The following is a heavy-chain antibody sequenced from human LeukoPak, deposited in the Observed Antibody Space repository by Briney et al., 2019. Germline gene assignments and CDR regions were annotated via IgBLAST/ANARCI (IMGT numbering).Heavy chain of an antibody. Sequence: GGSLRLSCAASGFTFSSYAMSWVRQAPGKGLEWLGRIKTKTDGETTHYAAPANGRFTISRDDSRNTLYLQMNSLKTEDTAVYYCTSRLITTNDYWGQGTLVTVSS. D-gene: IGHD3-3*01. CDR3: TSRLITTNDY. J-gene: IGHJ4*02. V-gene: IGHV3-15*01. CDR1: GFTFSSYA. CDR2: IKTKTDGETT.